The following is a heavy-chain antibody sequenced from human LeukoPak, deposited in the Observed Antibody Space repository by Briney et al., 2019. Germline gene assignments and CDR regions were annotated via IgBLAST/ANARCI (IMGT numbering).Heavy chain of an antibody. D-gene: IGHD3-10*01. CDR1: GGSISSGGYY. CDR3: ARAPPKYPAHYYGSENPGM. Sequence: NPSETLSLTCTVSGGSISSGGYYWSWIRQPPGKGLEWIGSIYHSGSTYYNPSLKSRVTISVDTSKNQFSLKLSSVTAADTAVYYCARAPPKYPAHYYGSENPGMWGQGTLVTVSS. J-gene: IGHJ4*02. V-gene: IGHV4-39*07. CDR2: IYHSGST.